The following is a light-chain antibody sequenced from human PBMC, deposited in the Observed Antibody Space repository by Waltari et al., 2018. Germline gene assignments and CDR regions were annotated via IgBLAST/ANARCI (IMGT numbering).Light chain of an antibody. CDR3: SSRDSSGNQPVI. CDR1: GPRVSY. V-gene: IGLV3-19*01. CDR2: GKD. Sequence: SSELTQDPTVSVALGQTVTITCQGDGPRVSYASWFQQRPGQPPILVIYGKDNRPSGIPDRFSGSSSGNTASLTITGAQAEDEAYYYCSSRDSSGNQPVIFGGGTKLAVL. J-gene: IGLJ2*01.